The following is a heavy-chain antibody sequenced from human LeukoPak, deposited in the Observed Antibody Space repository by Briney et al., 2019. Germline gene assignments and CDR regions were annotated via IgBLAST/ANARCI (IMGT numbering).Heavy chain of an antibody. Sequence: PGGSLRLSCAASGFTFSSYWMHWVRQAPGKGLVWVSRIKSGGSTTSYADSVKGRFTISRDNAKNTLYLQMNSLRAEDTAVYYCARGGSGSYKGLNWGQGTLVTVSS. D-gene: IGHD1-26*01. CDR2: IKSGGSTT. CDR3: ARGGSGSYKGLN. V-gene: IGHV3-74*01. CDR1: GFTFSSYW. J-gene: IGHJ4*02.